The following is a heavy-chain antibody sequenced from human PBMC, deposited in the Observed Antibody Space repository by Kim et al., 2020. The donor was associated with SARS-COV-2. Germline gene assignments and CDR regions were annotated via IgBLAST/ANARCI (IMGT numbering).Heavy chain of an antibody. D-gene: IGHD6-19*01. V-gene: IGHV1-2*05. J-gene: IGHJ2*01. Sequence: NYAQKFQGRVTMTRDTSISTAYMELSRLRSDDTVVYYCARAGPSGWYFDLWGRGTLVTVSS. CDR3: ARAGPSGWYFDL.